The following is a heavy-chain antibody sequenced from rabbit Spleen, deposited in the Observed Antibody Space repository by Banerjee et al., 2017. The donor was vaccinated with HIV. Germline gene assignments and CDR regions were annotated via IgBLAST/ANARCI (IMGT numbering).Heavy chain of an antibody. Sequence: QEQLVESGGGLVKPGASLTLTCTASGFSFISSYDMSWVRQAPGKGLEWIGFIYTGNGKNYYASWAKGRFTISKSSSTTVTLQLTSLTAADTATYFCARGSATMTMVITGFYLNLWGQGTLVTVS. V-gene: IGHV1S45*01. J-gene: IGHJ4*01. CDR2: IYTGNGKN. D-gene: IGHD2-1*01. CDR1: GFSFISSYD. CDR3: ARGSATMTMVITGFYLNL.